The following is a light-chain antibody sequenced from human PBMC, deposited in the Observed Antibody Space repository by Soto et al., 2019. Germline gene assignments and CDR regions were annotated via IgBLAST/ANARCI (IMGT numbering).Light chain of an antibody. J-gene: IGLJ1*01. Sequence: QSVLTQPASVSGSPGQSITISCTGTSSDVGTYDAVSWYQHHPGKVPRLMIYEVDKRPSGVSYRFSGSKSGNTASLTISWLQAEDEADYYCCSYAVTSYVFGSGTKVTVL. CDR2: EVD. CDR1: SSDVGTYDA. V-gene: IGLV2-23*02. CDR3: CSYAVTSYV.